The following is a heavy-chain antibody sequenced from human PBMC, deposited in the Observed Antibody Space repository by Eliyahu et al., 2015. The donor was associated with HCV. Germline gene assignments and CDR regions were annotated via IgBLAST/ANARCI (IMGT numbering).Heavy chain of an antibody. V-gene: IGHV3-23*01. D-gene: IGHD3-16*01. Sequence: EGQLLESGGGLVQPGGSLRLSCAASGFTFGXYAMSWVRQAPGKGLEWVSAISASGGSTHYADSVKGRFTISRDNSKNTLYLQMSSLRAEDTAVYYCAKSLGGDYHYYGMDVWGQGTTVTVSS. J-gene: IGHJ6*02. CDR3: AKSLGGDYHYYGMDV. CDR2: ISASGGST. CDR1: GFTFGXYA.